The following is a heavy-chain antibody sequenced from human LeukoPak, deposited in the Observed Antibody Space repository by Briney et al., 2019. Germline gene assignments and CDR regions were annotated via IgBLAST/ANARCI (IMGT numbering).Heavy chain of an antibody. J-gene: IGHJ3*02. V-gene: IGHV4-59*12. CDR1: GGSISSYY. CDR2: THRNGNT. Sequence: SETLSLTCTVSGGSISSYYWSWIRQPPGKGLEWIGETHRNGNTNYDPSLKSRVTISVDKSKNQFSLKLTSVTAADTAMYYCATFSVVVASPYDAFDIWGQGTMVTVSS. CDR3: ATFSVVVASPYDAFDI. D-gene: IGHD2-21*01.